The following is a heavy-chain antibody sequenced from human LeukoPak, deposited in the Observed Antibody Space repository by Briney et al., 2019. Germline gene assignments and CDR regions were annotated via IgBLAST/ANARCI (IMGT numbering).Heavy chain of an antibody. Sequence: GGSLRLSCAASGFTFSSYWMSWVRQAPGKGLEWVANIKQDGSEKYYVDSVKGRFTISRDNAKNSLYLQMNSPRAEDTAVYYCARRGYGSSGYYLFHDAFDIWGQGTMVTVSS. J-gene: IGHJ3*02. CDR2: IKQDGSEK. D-gene: IGHD3-22*01. V-gene: IGHV3-7*01. CDR1: GFTFSSYW. CDR3: ARRGYGSSGYYLFHDAFDI.